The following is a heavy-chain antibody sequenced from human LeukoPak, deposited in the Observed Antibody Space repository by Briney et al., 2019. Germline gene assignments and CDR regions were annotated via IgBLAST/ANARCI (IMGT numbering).Heavy chain of an antibody. CDR1: GGTFSSYA. CDR2: IIPIFGTA. D-gene: IGHD2-2*01. CDR3: ASLSRSRNDY. V-gene: IGHV1-69*13. J-gene: IGHJ4*02. Sequence: ASVKVSCKASGGTFSSYAISWVRQAPGQGLEWMGGIIPIFGTANYAQKFQGRVTITADESTSTAYMQLSSLRSEDTAVYYCASLSRSRNDYWGQGTLVTVSS.